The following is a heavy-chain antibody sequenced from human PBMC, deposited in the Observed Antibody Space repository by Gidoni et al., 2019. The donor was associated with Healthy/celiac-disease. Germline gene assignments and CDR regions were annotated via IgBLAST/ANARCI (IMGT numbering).Heavy chain of an antibody. J-gene: IGHJ4*02. CDR1: GFTFSDYY. D-gene: IGHD6-19*01. V-gene: IGHV3-11*01. CDR3: ASGAGESSGWLGVYFDY. Sequence: QVQLVESGGGLVKPGGSLRLSCAASGFTFSDYYMRWIRQAPGKGLGWVSDISSSGSTIYYADTVKGRVTISRDNAKNSLYLQMNSLRAEDTAVYYCASGAGESSGWLGVYFDYWGQGTLVTVSS. CDR2: ISSSGSTI.